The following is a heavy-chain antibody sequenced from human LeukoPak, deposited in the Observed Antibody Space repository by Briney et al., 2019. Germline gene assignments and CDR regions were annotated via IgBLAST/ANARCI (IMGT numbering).Heavy chain of an antibody. V-gene: IGHV5-51*01. CDR2: IYPGDSDT. CDR1: GYSFTSYW. J-gene: IGHJ2*01. Sequence: GEALKISCKGSGYSFTSYWIGWVRPMPGKGLEWMGIIYPGDSDTRYSPSFQGQVTISADKSISTAYLQWSSLKASDTAMYYCARRAPFEGWYFDLWGRGTLVTVSS. CDR3: ARRAPFEGWYFDL.